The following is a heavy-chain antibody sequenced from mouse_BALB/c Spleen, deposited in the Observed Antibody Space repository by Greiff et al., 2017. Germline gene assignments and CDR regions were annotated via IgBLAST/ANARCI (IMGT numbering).Heavy chain of an antibody. D-gene: IGHD2-14*01. CDR2: ISSGGGST. CDR3: ARQVRPSFDY. CDR1: GFAFSSYD. Sequence: EVQRVESGGGLVKPGGSLKLSCAASGFAFSSYDMSWVRQTPEKRLEWVAYISSGGGSTYYPDTVKGRFTISRDNAKNTLYLQMSSLKSEDTAMYYCARQVRPSFDYWGQGTTLTVSS. J-gene: IGHJ2*01. V-gene: IGHV5-12-1*01.